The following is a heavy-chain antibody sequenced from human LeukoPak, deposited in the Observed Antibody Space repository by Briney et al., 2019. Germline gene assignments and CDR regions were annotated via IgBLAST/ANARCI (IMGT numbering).Heavy chain of an antibody. D-gene: IGHD1-1*01. CDR2: IYYSGST. Sequence: SETLSLTCTVSGGSISGQYWSWIRQSPGKGLEWIGYIYYSGSTYYNPSLKSRVTISVDTSKNQFSLRLSSVTAADTAVYYCARASGYSPPDDYWGQGTLVTVSS. CDR3: ARASGYSPPDDY. J-gene: IGHJ4*02. V-gene: IGHV4-59*06. CDR1: GGSISGQY.